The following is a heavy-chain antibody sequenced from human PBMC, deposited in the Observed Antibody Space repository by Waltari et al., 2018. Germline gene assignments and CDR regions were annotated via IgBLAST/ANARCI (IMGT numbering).Heavy chain of an antibody. J-gene: IGHJ5*02. CDR3: ARDVVIMENWFDP. Sequence: QLQLQESGPGLVKPSETLSLTCTVSGGSISHNTYYWGWIRQPPGKGLEWIGSIYYSGSTYYNPYLRSRVTIVVDTSKNQFSLKLTSVTAADTAVYYCARDVVIMENWFDPWGQGTLVTVSS. V-gene: IGHV4-39*07. D-gene: IGHD2-15*01. CDR2: IYYSGST. CDR1: GGSISHNTYY.